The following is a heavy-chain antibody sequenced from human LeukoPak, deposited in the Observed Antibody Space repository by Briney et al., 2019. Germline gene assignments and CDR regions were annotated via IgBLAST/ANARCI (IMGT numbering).Heavy chain of an antibody. V-gene: IGHV4-34*01. CDR1: GGSFSGYY. D-gene: IGHD6-25*01. Sequence: PSETLSLICAVYGGSFSGYYWSWIRQPPGTGLEWIAEINNSGTTNYNPSLKGRVTISIDTSKNQFSLKLSSVTAADTAVYYCASSRGYTSGLWYYYMDVWGKGDTVPVFS. CDR2: INNSGTT. J-gene: IGHJ6*03. CDR3: ASSRGYTSGLWYYYMDV.